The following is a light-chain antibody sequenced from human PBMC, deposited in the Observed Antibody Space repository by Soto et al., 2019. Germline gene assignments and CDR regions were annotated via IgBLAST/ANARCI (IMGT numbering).Light chain of an antibody. CDR2: LGS. J-gene: IGKJ5*01. V-gene: IGKV2-28*01. Sequence: DIVMTQSPLSLPVTPGEPASISCRSSQSLLHSNGYNYLDWYLQKPGQSPQLLIYLGSNRASGVPDRFSGSGSGTDFTLTISRVEAEDVGIYYCMQALQTPGFGQGTRLEIK. CDR3: MQALQTPG. CDR1: QSLLHSNGYNY.